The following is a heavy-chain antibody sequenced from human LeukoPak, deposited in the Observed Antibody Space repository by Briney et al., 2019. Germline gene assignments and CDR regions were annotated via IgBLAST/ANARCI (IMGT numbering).Heavy chain of an antibody. D-gene: IGHD5-18*01. CDR2: VSVSGDST. V-gene: IGHV3-23*01. CDR1: GFTYSSYA. Sequence: GGSLRLSCAASGFTYSSYAMSWVRQAPGKGLEWASGVSVSGDSTYYADSVKGRFTISRDNSKNTLYLQMNSLRAEDTAIYYCAKGGDTAMAPDYWGQGTLVTVSS. CDR3: AKGGDTAMAPDY. J-gene: IGHJ4*02.